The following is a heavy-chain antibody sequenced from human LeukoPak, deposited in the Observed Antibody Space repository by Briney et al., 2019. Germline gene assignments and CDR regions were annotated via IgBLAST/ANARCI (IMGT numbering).Heavy chain of an antibody. CDR2: ISSSSSYI. D-gene: IGHD6-19*01. J-gene: IGHJ6*03. V-gene: IGHV3-21*01. Sequence: MAGGSLRLSCAASGFTFSSYSMNWVRQAPGKGLEWVSSISSSSSYIYYADSVKGRFTISRDNAKNSLYLQMNSLRAEDTAVYYCAREGIAVAAGLDHYYYYYMDVWGKGTTVTVSS. CDR3: AREGIAVAAGLDHYYYYYMDV. CDR1: GFTFSSYS.